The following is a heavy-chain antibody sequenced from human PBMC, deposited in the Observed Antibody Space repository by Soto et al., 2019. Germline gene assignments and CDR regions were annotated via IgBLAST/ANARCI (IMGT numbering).Heavy chain of an antibody. D-gene: IGHD6-13*01. CDR3: ARGEWAAAGNVDY. CDR1: GFTFSSYA. Sequence: QVQLVESGGGVVQPGRSLRLSCAASGFTFSSYAMHWVRQAPGKGLEWVAVISYDGSNKYYADSVKGRFTISRDNSKTTLYLQMNSLRAEDTAVYYCARGEWAAAGNVDYWGQGTLVTVSS. V-gene: IGHV3-30-3*01. J-gene: IGHJ4*02. CDR2: ISYDGSNK.